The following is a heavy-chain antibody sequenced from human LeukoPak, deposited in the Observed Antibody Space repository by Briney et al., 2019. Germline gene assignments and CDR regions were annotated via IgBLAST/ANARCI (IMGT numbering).Heavy chain of an antibody. Sequence: SGGSLRLSCAASGFTVSNNYMSWVRQAPGKGLXXXXXXYKVGNTFYADFVKGRFAISRDNFKNTPYLQMSSLRAEDTALYYCARGLVVGGTGVWAFDMWGQGTMVTVSS. CDR1: GFTVSNNY. CDR3: ARGLVVGGTGVWAFDM. J-gene: IGHJ3*02. D-gene: IGHD1-26*01. CDR2: XYKVGNT. V-gene: IGHV3-66*01.